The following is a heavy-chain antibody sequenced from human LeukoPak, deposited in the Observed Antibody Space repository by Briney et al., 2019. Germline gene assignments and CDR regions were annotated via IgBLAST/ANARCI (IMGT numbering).Heavy chain of an antibody. Sequence: GGSLRLSXAASGFTFSSYSMNWVRQAPGKGLEWVSGISGTGGSTDYADSVKGRFTISRDNSKSTLYLQMNSLSAEDTALYYCAKVARSSSWSYYFDYWGQGTLVTVSS. CDR1: GFTFSSYS. V-gene: IGHV3-23*01. J-gene: IGHJ4*02. CDR2: ISGTGGST. CDR3: AKVARSSSWSYYFDY. D-gene: IGHD6-13*01.